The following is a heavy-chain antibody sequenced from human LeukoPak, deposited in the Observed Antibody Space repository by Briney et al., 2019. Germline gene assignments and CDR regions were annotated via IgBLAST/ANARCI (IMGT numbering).Heavy chain of an antibody. V-gene: IGHV1-2*02. J-gene: IGHJ4*02. CDR3: ARGGIVGATTGYFDY. CDR2: INPNSGGT. CDR1: GYTFTGYY. D-gene: IGHD1-26*01. Sequence: ASVKVSCKASGYTFTGYYMHWVRQAPGQGLEWMGWINPNSGGTNYAQKFQGRVTMTRDTSISTAYMALSRLRSDDTAVYYCARGGIVGATTGYFDYWGQGTLVTVSS.